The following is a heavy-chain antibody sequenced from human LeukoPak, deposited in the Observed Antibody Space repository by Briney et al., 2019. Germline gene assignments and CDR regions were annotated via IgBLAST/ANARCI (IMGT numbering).Heavy chain of an antibody. CDR3: ARGRDGYNELDY. CDR1: GGSISSYY. D-gene: IGHD5-24*01. V-gene: IGHV4-59*01. J-gene: IGHJ4*02. CDR2: IYYSGST. Sequence: SETLSLTCTVSGGSISSYYWSWIRQPPGKGLEWIGYIYYSGSTNCNPSLKSRVTISVDTSKNQFSLKLSSVTAADTAVYYCARGRDGYNELDYWGQGTLVTVSS.